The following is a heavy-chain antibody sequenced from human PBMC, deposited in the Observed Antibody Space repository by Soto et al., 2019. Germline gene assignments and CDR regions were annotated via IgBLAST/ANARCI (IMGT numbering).Heavy chain of an antibody. CDR2: IYYSGST. J-gene: IGHJ4*02. V-gene: IGHV4-59*01. D-gene: IGHD5-12*01. Sequence: SETLSLTCTVSGGSISSYYWSWIRQPPGKGLEWIGYIYYSGSTNYNPSLKSRVTISVDTSKNQFSLKLSSVTAADTAVYYCARAGYNGIDYWGQCTLVTVSS. CDR3: ARAGYNGIDY. CDR1: GGSISSYY.